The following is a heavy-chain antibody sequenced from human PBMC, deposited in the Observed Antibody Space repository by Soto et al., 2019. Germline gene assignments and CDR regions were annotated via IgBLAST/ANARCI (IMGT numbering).Heavy chain of an antibody. CDR2: IWTSGST. CDR1: RFTFSSND. J-gene: IGHJ3*01. D-gene: IGHD3-16*01. V-gene: IGHV3-53*01. Sequence: EVQLVESGGGLIQPGGSLRLSCEASRFTFSSNDMNWVRQAPGKGLKWVSLIWTSGSTAYADSVKGRFTISRDNSKSALYLHMSSLRAEDTAVYYCATRPLLRGAPWGQGTMVTVSS. CDR3: ATRPLLRGAP.